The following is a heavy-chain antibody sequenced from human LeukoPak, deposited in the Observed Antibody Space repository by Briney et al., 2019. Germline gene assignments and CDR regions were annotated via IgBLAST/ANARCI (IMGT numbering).Heavy chain of an antibody. Sequence: GGSLRLSCAASGFTFSSYSMNWVRQAPGRGLEWVSSISSSSSTMYYADSVKGRFTISRDNAKNSLYLQMNSLRAEDTAVYYCARDGWFGELSPYYFDCWGQGTLVTVSS. V-gene: IGHV3-48*01. J-gene: IGHJ4*02. D-gene: IGHD3-10*01. CDR2: ISSSSSTM. CDR3: ARDGWFGELSPYYFDC. CDR1: GFTFSSYS.